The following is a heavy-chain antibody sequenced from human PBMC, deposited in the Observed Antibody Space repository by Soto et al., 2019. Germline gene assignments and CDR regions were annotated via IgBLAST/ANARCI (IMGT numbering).Heavy chain of an antibody. CDR2: MNPNSGNT. J-gene: IGHJ5*02. CDR1: GYTFTSYD. CDR3: AKRGDFWRGPYRGWFDP. V-gene: IGHV1-8*01. Sequence: QVQLVQSGAEVKKPGASVKVSCKASGYTFTSYDLNWVLQDTGQGLEWMRWMNPNSGNTGYAQKFQGRVTMTRNTSISTAYMELSSLRSEDTAVYYCAKRGDFWRGPYRGWFDPWGQGTLVTVSS. D-gene: IGHD3-3*01.